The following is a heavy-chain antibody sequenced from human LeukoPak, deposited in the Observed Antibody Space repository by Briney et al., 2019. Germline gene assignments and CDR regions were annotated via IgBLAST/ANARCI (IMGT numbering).Heavy chain of an antibody. CDR3: AGGHSSGLDSDAFDI. CDR2: IYYSGST. V-gene: IGHV4-61*01. J-gene: IGHJ3*02. CDR1: GGSVSSGSYY. D-gene: IGHD6-19*01. Sequence: SETLSLTCTVSGGSVSSGSYYWSWIRQPPGKGLEWIGYIYYSGSTNYNPSLKSRVTISVDTSKNQFSLKLSSVTAADTAVYYCAGGHSSGLDSDAFDIWGQGTMVTVSS.